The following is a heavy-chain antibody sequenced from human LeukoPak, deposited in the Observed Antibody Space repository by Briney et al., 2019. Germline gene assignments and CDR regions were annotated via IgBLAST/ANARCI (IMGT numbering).Heavy chain of an antibody. D-gene: IGHD4-17*01. Sequence: GGSLRLSCVGSGFTFSSYALTWVRQAPGKGLEWVSSVGGSGDVTSYADSVKGRFSMSRDNSRNTLYLQMDSLRAEDTAMYYCGRDPDGNYVGAFDFWGQGTLVTVSS. CDR2: VGGSGDVT. J-gene: IGHJ3*01. CDR3: GRDPDGNYVGAFDF. CDR1: GFTFSSYA. V-gene: IGHV3-23*01.